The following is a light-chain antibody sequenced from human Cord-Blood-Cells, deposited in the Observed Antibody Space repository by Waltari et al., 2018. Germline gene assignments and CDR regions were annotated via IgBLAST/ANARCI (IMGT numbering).Light chain of an antibody. CDR3: SSYTSSSTLV. Sequence: QSALTQPASVSGTPAQSSPISCTGTSSEVGGYNYVSWYQQHPGKAPKLMIYDVSNRPSGVSNRFSGSKSGNTASLTISGLQAEDEADYYCSSYTSSSTLVFGGGTKLTVL. CDR1: SSEVGGYNY. J-gene: IGLJ2*01. CDR2: DVS. V-gene: IGLV2-14*01.